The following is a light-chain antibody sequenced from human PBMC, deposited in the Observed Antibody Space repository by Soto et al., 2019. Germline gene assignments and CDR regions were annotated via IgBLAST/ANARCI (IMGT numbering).Light chain of an antibody. J-gene: IGLJ2*01. CDR1: NIGSKS. Sequence: SYVLTQPPSVAVAPGETASITCGGNNIGSKSVHWYQQKPGQAPVLVIYYDNDRPSGIPERFSGSNSGNTATLTISRVEAGDEADYYCQVWDTGSDHVVFGGGTKLTVL. V-gene: IGLV3-21*04. CDR2: YDN. CDR3: QVWDTGSDHVV.